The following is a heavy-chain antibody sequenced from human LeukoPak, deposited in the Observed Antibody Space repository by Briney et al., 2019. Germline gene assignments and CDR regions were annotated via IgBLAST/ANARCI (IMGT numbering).Heavy chain of an antibody. CDR3: ASTLNHAIVATDYYFDY. J-gene: IGHJ4*02. CDR1: GGTFSSYA. V-gene: IGHV1-69*13. D-gene: IGHD5-12*01. CDR2: IIPIFGTA. Sequence: GASVKVSCKASGGTFSSYAISWVRQAPGQGLEWMGGIIPIFGTANYAQKFQGRVMITADESTSTAYMELSSLRSEDTAVYYCASTLNHAIVATDYYFDYWGQGTLVTVSS.